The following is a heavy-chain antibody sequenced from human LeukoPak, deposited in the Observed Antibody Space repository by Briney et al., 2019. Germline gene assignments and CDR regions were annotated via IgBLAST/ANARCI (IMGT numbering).Heavy chain of an antibody. Sequence: SETLSLTCTVSGGSVSNKYWTWIRQPPGKGLEWIGYFYYSGSTNYNPSLKSRVTMSVDTSKNQVSLKLTSVTAADTAVYYCARVQVGHYYYMGVWGKGTTVTISS. CDR1: GGSVSNKY. V-gene: IGHV4-59*02. CDR3: ARVQVGHYYYMGV. CDR2: FYYSGST. D-gene: IGHD3-16*01. J-gene: IGHJ6*03.